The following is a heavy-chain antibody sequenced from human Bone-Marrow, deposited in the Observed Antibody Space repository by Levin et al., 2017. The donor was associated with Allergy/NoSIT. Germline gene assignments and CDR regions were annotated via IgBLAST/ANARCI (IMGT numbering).Heavy chain of an antibody. CDR1: GFNFGDHA. Sequence: SCAASGFNFGDHAMHWVRQGPGKGLQWVSGISWNGVIIVLVSSLPFLFTISRDNAKNSLYLEIYSLRPEDTAFYYCGKDVSTYHTSLYFDYWGQGTLVTVS. CDR2: ISWNGVII. V-gene: IGHV3-9*01. CDR3: GKDVSTYHTSLYFDY. D-gene: IGHD1-26*01. J-gene: IGHJ4*02.